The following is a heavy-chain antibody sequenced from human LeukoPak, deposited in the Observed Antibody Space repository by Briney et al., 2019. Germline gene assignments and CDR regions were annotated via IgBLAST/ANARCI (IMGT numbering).Heavy chain of an antibody. V-gene: IGHV1-46*01. CDR3: ARDPSSWYPYYYGMDV. CDR1: GYTFTSYY. Sequence: ASVKVSCKASGYTFTSYYMHWLRQAPGQGLEWMGIINPSGGSTSYAQKFQGRVTMTRDTSTSTVYMELSSLRSEDTAVYYCARDPSSWYPYYYGMDVWGQGTTVTVSS. J-gene: IGHJ6*02. D-gene: IGHD6-13*01. CDR2: INPSGGST.